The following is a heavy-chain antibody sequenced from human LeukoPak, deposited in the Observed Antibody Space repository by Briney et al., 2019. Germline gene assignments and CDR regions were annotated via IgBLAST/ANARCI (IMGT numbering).Heavy chain of an antibody. CDR3: ARGRPAYSGYDLVHS. J-gene: IGHJ5*01. D-gene: IGHD5-12*01. CDR2: ISYDGSNK. CDR1: GFTFRSYA. V-gene: IGHV3-30*01. Sequence: PGRPLRLSCAASGFTFRSYAMLGVRQAPGKGLEGGAVISYDGSNKYYADSVKGRFTISRDNSKNTLYLQMNSLRAEDTAVYYCARGRPAYSGYDLVHSWGHGTLVTVSS.